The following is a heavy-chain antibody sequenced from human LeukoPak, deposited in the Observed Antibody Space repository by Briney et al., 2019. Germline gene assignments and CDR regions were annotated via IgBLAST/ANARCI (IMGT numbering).Heavy chain of an antibody. CDR2: IWYDGSNK. Sequence: GGSLRLSCAASGFTFSSYGMDWVRQAPGKGLEWVAVIWYDGSNKYYADSVKGRFTISRDNSKNTLYLQMNSLRAEDTAVYYCAREPPAGYYYDSSGYYDYWGQGTLVTVSS. V-gene: IGHV3-33*01. D-gene: IGHD3-22*01. J-gene: IGHJ4*02. CDR1: GFTFSSYG. CDR3: AREPPAGYYYDSSGYYDY.